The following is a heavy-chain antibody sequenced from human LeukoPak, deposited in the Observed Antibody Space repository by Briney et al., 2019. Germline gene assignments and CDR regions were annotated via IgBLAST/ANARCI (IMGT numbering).Heavy chain of an antibody. CDR2: INTDGSST. J-gene: IGHJ6*02. CDR1: RFTFRTYW. D-gene: IGHD2-15*01. CDR3: TRYLLASYGMDV. V-gene: IGHV3-74*01. Sequence: GGSLRLSCAASRFTFRTYWMHWVRQVPGKGLVWISRINTDGSSTSHADSVKGRFTISRDNAQNTLYLQMNSLRPEDTAVYYCTRYLLASYGMDVWGQGTTVTVSS.